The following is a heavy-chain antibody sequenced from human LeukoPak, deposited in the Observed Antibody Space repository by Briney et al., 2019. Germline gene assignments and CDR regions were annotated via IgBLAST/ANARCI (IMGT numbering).Heavy chain of an antibody. CDR2: IIPIFGTA. Sequence: SVKVSCKASGGTFSSYAISWVRQAPGQGLEWMGGIIPIFGTANYAQKFQGRVTITADESTSTAYMELRSLRSEDTAVYYCARATTVTTPKPYSYYYDYRDVWGKGTTVTVSS. CDR3: ARATTVTTPKPYSYYYDYRDV. D-gene: IGHD4-11*01. V-gene: IGHV1-69*01. CDR1: GGTFSSYA. J-gene: IGHJ6*03.